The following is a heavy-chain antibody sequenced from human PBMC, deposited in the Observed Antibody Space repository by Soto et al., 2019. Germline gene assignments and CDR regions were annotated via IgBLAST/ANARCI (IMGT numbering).Heavy chain of an antibody. V-gene: IGHV4-4*07. D-gene: IGHD4-17*01. J-gene: IGHJ4*02. CDR1: GDSVSSYY. CDR2: IYNSGFT. Sequence: SETLSLTCTVSGDSVSSYYWSWIRQPAGKGLEWIGRIYNSGFTNYNPSLKSRLTMSIDTSRNQFSLELTSVTAADTAVYYCARDNLALRNFDYWGQGTLVTVS. CDR3: ARDNLALRNFDY.